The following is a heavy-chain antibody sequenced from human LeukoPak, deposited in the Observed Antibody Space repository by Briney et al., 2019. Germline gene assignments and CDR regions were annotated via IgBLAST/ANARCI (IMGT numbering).Heavy chain of an antibody. CDR3: TRKGRIAAAGRGYFDY. D-gene: IGHD6-13*01. J-gene: IGHJ4*02. CDR2: IKSKAHGGTT. CDR1: GFTFSNAW. V-gene: IGHV3-15*01. Sequence: PGGSLRLSCAASGFTFSNAWMSWVRQAPGKGLEWIGRIKSKAHGGTTDYAAPVKGRFTISRDDSKNTLYLQMNSLKTEDTAVYYCTRKGRIAAAGRGYFDYWGQGTLVTVSS.